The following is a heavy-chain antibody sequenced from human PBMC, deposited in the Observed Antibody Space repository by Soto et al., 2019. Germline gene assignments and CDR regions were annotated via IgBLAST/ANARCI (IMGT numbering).Heavy chain of an antibody. CDR3: ARDGSGIAVAGTPPADFDY. CDR2: IIPIFGTA. J-gene: IGHJ4*02. V-gene: IGHV1-69*13. Sequence: ASVKVSCKASGGTFSSYAISWVRQAPGQGLEWMGGIIPIFGTANYAQKFQGRVTITADESTSTAYMELSSLRSEDTAVYYCARDGSGIAVAGTPPADFDYWGQGTLVTVSS. D-gene: IGHD6-19*01. CDR1: GGTFSSYA.